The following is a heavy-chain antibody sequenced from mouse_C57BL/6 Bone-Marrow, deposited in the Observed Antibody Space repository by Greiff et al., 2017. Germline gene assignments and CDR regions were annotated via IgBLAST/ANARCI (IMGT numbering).Heavy chain of an antibody. Sequence: EVKVVESGAELVRPGASVKLSCTASGFNIKDDYMHWVKQRPEQGLEWIGWIDPENGDTEYASKFQGKATITADTSSNTAYLQLSSLTSEDTAVYYCTNGGMDYWGQGTSVTVSS. V-gene: IGHV14-4*01. CDR1: GFNIKDDY. CDR2: IDPENGDT. CDR3: TNGGMDY. J-gene: IGHJ4*01.